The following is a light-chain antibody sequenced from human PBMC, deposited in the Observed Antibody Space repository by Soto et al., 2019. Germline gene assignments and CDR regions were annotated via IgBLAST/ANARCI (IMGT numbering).Light chain of an antibody. J-gene: IGLJ3*02. CDR2: EGS. Sequence: QSVLTQPASVSGSPGQSITISCTGTSSDVGSYNLVSWYQQHPGKAPKFIIFEGSTRPSGVSNRFSGSKSGNTASLTISGLQAEDEADYYCCSYAGNSLWVFGGGTKLTVL. CDR1: SSDVGSYNL. CDR3: CSYAGNSLWV. V-gene: IGLV2-23*01.